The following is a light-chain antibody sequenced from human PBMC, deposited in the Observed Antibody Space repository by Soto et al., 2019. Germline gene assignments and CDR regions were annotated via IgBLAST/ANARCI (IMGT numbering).Light chain of an antibody. CDR3: CSYADINTPFWV. V-gene: IGLV2-23*01. J-gene: IGLJ3*02. CDR2: EGS. Sequence: QSALTQPASVSGSPGQSITISCTGSSSDVGSYNLVSWYQQHPNNAPKVMIYEGSKRPSGVSNRFSGSNSGNTASLTISGLQAEDEADYYCCSYADINTPFWVFGGGTKVTVL. CDR1: SSDVGSYNL.